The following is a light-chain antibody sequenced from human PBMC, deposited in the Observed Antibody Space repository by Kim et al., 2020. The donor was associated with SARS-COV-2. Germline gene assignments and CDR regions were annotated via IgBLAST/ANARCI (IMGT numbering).Light chain of an antibody. CDR3: QTWDSSTAI. V-gene: IGLV3-1*01. CDR2: QDA. Sequence: VSPGQPAIITCSGDKLGDKYAFWDQQKPGQSPMVVIYQDAKRPSGIPERFSGSSSGNTATLTISGTQPMDEADYYCQTWDSSTAIFGGGTQLTVL. J-gene: IGLJ2*01. CDR1: KLGDKY.